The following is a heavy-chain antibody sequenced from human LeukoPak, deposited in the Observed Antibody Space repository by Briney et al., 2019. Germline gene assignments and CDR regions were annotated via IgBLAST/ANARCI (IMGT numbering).Heavy chain of an antibody. Sequence: SETLSLTCAVSGGSISSGGYSWSWIRQPPGKGLEWIGYIYHSGSTYYNPSLKSRVTMSVDTSKNHFSLKLSSVTAADTAVYYCARIYYDSSGYRYYFDYWGQGTLVTVSS. J-gene: IGHJ4*02. CDR1: GGSISSGGYS. CDR2: IYHSGST. D-gene: IGHD3-22*01. V-gene: IGHV4-30-2*01. CDR3: ARIYYDSSGYRYYFDY.